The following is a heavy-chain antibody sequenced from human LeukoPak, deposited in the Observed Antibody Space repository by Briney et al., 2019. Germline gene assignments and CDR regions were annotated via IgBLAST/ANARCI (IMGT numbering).Heavy chain of an antibody. CDR2: IYYGGNS. J-gene: IGHJ3*02. CDR1: GGSISTYY. V-gene: IGHV4-59*01. D-gene: IGHD1-26*01. CDR3: ARGGQSDLLRPFDI. Sequence: SETLSLTCNVSGGSISTYYWSWVRQPPGKGLEWVGDIYYGGNSNYTPSPTRRDTISVDTSKTHFSLKLSSVTAADTAVYYCARGGQSDLLRPFDIWGQATMVTASS.